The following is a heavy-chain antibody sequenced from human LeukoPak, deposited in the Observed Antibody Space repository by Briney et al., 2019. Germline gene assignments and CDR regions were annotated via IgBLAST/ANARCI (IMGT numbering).Heavy chain of an antibody. CDR1: GYTFTGYY. D-gene: IGHD2-15*01. Sequence: ASVKVSCKASGYTFTGYYMHWVRQAPGQGLEWMGWINHNSGGANFAQKFQGRVTMTRDTSISTAYMELSSLRSDDTAVYYCARDRNVGVDYWGQGTLVTVSS. V-gene: IGHV1-2*02. CDR2: INHNSGGA. J-gene: IGHJ4*02. CDR3: ARDRNVGVDY.